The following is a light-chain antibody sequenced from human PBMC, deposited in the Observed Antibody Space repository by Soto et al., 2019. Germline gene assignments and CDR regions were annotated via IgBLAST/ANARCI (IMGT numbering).Light chain of an antibody. CDR3: QQRSNWRQIT. J-gene: IGKJ5*01. V-gene: IGKV3-15*01. CDR1: QSISDT. CDR2: GAS. Sequence: EIVMTQSPATLSVSPGGRATLSCRASQSISDTLAWYQQKPGQAPRLLIYGASTRAPGFPARFSGSGAGTDVTLTISSLQAEDFAVYYCQQRSNWRQITFGQGTRLEIK.